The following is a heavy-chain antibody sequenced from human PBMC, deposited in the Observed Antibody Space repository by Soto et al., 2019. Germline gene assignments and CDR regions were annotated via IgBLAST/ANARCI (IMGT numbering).Heavy chain of an antibody. Sequence: SETLSLTCTVSGGSISSGGYYWSWIRQHPGKGLEWIGYIYYSGSTYYNPSLKSRVTISVDTSKNQFSLKLSSVTAADTAVYYCGASDSSGYYSPAYWGQGTLVTVSS. CDR3: GASDSSGYYSPAY. CDR1: GGSISSGGYY. D-gene: IGHD3-22*01. CDR2: IYYSGST. J-gene: IGHJ4*02. V-gene: IGHV4-31*03.